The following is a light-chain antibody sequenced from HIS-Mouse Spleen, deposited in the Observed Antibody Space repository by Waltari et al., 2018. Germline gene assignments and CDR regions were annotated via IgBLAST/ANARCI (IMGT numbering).Light chain of an antibody. CDR3: CSYAGSSTYVV. CDR2: EGS. J-gene: IGLJ2*01. V-gene: IGLV2-23*01. Sequence: QSALTQPASVSGSPGQSITISCTGTSSDVGSYNLVSWYQQHPGKAPKLMIYEGSKRASGVSNRLSGSKSGNTASLTISGLQAEDEADYYCCSYAGSSTYVVFGGGTKLTVL. CDR1: SSDVGSYNL.